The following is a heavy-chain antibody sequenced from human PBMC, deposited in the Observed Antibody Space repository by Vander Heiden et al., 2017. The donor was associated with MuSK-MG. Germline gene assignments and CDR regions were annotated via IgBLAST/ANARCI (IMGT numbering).Heavy chain of an antibody. CDR2: ISGSGGST. Sequence: EVQLLESGGGLVQPGGSLRLSCAAPGFTFSSYAMSWGRQAPGKGLEWVSAISGSGGSTDYADAVKGRFTISRDNSKKTRYLKMKSVRAEDTAVYYCAKRGGRNDAFDIWGQGTMVTVSS. V-gene: IGHV3-23*01. D-gene: IGHD1-1*01. J-gene: IGHJ3*02. CDR3: AKRGGRNDAFDI. CDR1: GFTFSSYA.